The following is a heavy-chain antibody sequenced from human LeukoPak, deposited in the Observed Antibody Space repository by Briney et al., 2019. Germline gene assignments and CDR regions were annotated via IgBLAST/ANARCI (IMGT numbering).Heavy chain of an antibody. Sequence: SSETLSLTCSVSGVSISDGRYYWTWLRQHPGKGLEWIGYKYYSGSAKYNPSLKSRLTISVDPSKNQFSLQLRSVTAADTAMYYCATPYCSGISCLDVFNMWGQGTTVTVSS. V-gene: IGHV4-31*03. D-gene: IGHD2-15*01. CDR1: GVSISDGRYY. J-gene: IGHJ3*02. CDR3: ATPYCSGISCLDVFNM. CDR2: KYYSGSA.